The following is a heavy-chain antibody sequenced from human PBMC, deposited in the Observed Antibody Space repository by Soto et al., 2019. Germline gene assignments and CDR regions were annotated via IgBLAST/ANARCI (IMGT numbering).Heavy chain of an antibody. CDR1: GFTFSSYA. J-gene: IGHJ5*02. CDR3: AKVPVDTAMAYNWFDP. Sequence: LRLSCAASGFTFSSYAMSWVRQAPGKGLEWVSAISGSGGSTYYADSVKGRFTISRDNSKNTLYLQMNSLRAEDTAVYYCAKVPVDTAMAYNWFDPWGQGTLVTVYS. V-gene: IGHV3-23*01. D-gene: IGHD5-18*01. CDR2: ISGSGGST.